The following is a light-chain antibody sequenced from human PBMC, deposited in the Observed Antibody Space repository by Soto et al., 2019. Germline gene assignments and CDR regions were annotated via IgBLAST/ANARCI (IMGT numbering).Light chain of an antibody. CDR3: QQYSSYYNT. CDR2: DAY. CDR1: QSISTW. Sequence: DIQMTQSPSSLSASVGDRVTITGRASQSISTWLAWYQQKPGKAPKLLIYDAYGLESGVPSRFSGSGSGTEFTLTISSLQPDDFATYYCQQYSSYYNTFGQGNKVDIK. V-gene: IGKV1-5*01. J-gene: IGKJ1*01.